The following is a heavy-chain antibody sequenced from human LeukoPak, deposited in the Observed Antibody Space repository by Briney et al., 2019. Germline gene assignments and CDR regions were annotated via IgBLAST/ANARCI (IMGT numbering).Heavy chain of an antibody. Sequence: ASVKVSCKASGYTFTGYYMHWVRQAPGPGLEWMGWINPKSGGTNYAQKFQGRVTMTRDTSISTAYMELSRLRSDDTAVYYCARDEGYCSSTSCYDYFQHWGQGTLVTVSS. CDR2: INPKSGGT. V-gene: IGHV1-2*02. J-gene: IGHJ1*01. CDR1: GYTFTGYY. D-gene: IGHD2-2*01. CDR3: ARDEGYCSSTSCYDYFQH.